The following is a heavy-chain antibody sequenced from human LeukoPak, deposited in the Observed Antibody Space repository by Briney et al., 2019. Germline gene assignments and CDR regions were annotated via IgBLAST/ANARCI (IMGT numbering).Heavy chain of an antibody. CDR2: ISYDGTKR. V-gene: IGHV3-30*04. CDR3: ARPEVPAAIHYFQY. Sequence: GGSLRLSCAASGFTFSDFAMHWVRQAPGKGLEWVAVISYDGTKRDYADSVKGRFTISRDNAKNTVYLEMNSLKSEDTALYFCARPEVPAAIHYFQYWGQGTLVTVSS. J-gene: IGHJ4*02. D-gene: IGHD2-2*01. CDR1: GFTFSDFA.